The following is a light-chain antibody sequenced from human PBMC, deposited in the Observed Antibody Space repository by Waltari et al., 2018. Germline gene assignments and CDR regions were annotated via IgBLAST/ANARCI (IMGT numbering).Light chain of an antibody. V-gene: IGKV4-1*01. CDR1: QNNLSNSNNKNY. Sequence: DIVMTQYPDSLAVSLGERATANSKSSQNNLSNSNNKNYLSWYQQKPGQPPKLLIYWASIRQSGVPDRFSGSGSGTDFTLTISSLQAEDVAVYFCQQYYSTPQTFGQGTKVEIK. J-gene: IGKJ1*01. CDR3: QQYYSTPQT. CDR2: WAS.